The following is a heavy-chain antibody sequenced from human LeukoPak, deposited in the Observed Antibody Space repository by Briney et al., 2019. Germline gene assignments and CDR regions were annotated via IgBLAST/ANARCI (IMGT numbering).Heavy chain of an antibody. Sequence: SETLSLTCTVSGGSISSRYWSWIRQPPGKGLEWIGYIYYSLSTKYNPSLKCRVTISVDTSKNQFSLKLSSMTAADTAVYYCARESGAASAFDIWGQGTMVTVSS. D-gene: IGHD4/OR15-4a*01. CDR2: IYYSLST. CDR1: GGSISSRY. V-gene: IGHV4-59*11. CDR3: ARESGAASAFDI. J-gene: IGHJ3*02.